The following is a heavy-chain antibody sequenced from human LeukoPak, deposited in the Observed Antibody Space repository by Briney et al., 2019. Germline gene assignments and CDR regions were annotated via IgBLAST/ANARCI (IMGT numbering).Heavy chain of an antibody. J-gene: IGHJ5*02. Sequence: ASVKVSCKASGYTFTSYYMHWVRQAPGQGLEWMGWINPNSGGTNYAQKFQGRVTMTRDTSISTAYMELSRLRSDDTAVYYCARDQSSGTSFDPWGQGTLVTVSS. CDR1: GYTFTSYY. D-gene: IGHD6-19*01. CDR3: ARDQSSGTSFDP. CDR2: INPNSGGT. V-gene: IGHV1-2*02.